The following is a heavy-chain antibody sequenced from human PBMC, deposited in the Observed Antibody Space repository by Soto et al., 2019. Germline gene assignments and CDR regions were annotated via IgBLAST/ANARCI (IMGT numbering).Heavy chain of an antibody. CDR1: GFTFSSYA. D-gene: IGHD6-6*01. CDR3: ASSIATPWEDYYYYGMDV. V-gene: IGHV3-30-3*01. Sequence: QVQLVESGGGVVQPGRSLRLSCAASGFTFSSYAMHWVRQAPGKGLEWVAVISYDGSNKYYADSVKGRFTISRDNSKNTLYLQMNSLRAEDTAVYYCASSIATPWEDYYYYGMDVWGQGTTVTVSS. CDR2: ISYDGSNK. J-gene: IGHJ6*02.